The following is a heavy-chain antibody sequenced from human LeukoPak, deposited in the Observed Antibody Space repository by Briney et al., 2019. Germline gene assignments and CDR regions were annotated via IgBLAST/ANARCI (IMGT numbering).Heavy chain of an antibody. V-gene: IGHV3-21*04. CDR1: GFTFSSYS. J-gene: IGHJ4*02. CDR3: ATGGTYTGY. CDR2: ISAASNYI. Sequence: GGSLRLSCAASGFTFSSYSMNWVRQAPGKGLEWVSSISAASNYIYYADSVKGRFTISRDNSKNTLYLQMNSLRAEDTAVYYCATGGTYTGYWGQGTLVTVSS. D-gene: IGHD1-26*01.